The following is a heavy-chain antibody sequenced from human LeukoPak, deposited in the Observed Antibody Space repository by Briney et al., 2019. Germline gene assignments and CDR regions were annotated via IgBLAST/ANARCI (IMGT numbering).Heavy chain of an antibody. Sequence: SETLSLTCTVSGGSISSYYSSWIRQPPGKGLEWIGYIYYSGSTNYNPSLKSRVTISVDTSKNQFSLKLSSVTAADTAVYYCARVWDSSTKWLRGPHAFDLWGQGTMVTVSS. CDR1: GGSISSYY. CDR3: ARVWDSSTKWLRGPHAFDL. CDR2: IYYSGST. D-gene: IGHD5-12*01. J-gene: IGHJ3*01. V-gene: IGHV4-59*01.